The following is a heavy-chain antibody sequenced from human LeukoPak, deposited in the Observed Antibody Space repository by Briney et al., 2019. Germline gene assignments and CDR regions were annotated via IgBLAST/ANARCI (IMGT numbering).Heavy chain of an antibody. CDR1: GYTFTGHF. D-gene: IGHD3-16*01. J-gene: IGHJ4*02. CDR2: INPNNGDT. Sequence: GASVKFSCKASGYTFTGHFLHWVRQAPGQGPEWMGWINPNNGDTSYAQKFQGRVTMTRDTSISTAYIELTSLTSDDTAVYYCARGRTLSGGNRAYLDSYWGQGTLVTVSS. CDR3: ARGRTLSGGNRAYLDSY. V-gene: IGHV1-2*02.